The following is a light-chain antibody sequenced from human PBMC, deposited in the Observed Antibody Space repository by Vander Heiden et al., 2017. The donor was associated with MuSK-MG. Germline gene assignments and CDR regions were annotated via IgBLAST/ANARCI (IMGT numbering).Light chain of an antibody. Sequence: DTQMTQSPSSLSASVGDTVTISCQASQNVRRSLNWYQRKPGKAPKLLIYDASYLQTGVPSRFSGSGSGTDFSFTIRSLQSEDFATYYCQQDESLPVTFGQGTRLDIK. CDR3: QQDESLPVT. J-gene: IGKJ5*01. V-gene: IGKV1-33*01. CDR2: DAS. CDR1: QNVRRS.